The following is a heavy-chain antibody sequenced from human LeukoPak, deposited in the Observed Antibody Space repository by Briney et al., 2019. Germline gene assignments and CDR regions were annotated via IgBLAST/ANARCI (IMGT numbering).Heavy chain of an antibody. J-gene: IGHJ3*02. CDR3: AKNSPLSASDI. CDR2: IYHSGST. D-gene: IGHD2/OR15-2a*01. CDR1: GGSISSSNW. Sequence: SETLSLTCSVSGGSISSSNWWSWVRQPPEKGLEWVGEIYHSGSTNYNPSLKSRVTISIDKSKNQFSLKLTSVTAADTAVYYCAKNSPLSASDIWGQGTMVTVSS. V-gene: IGHV4-4*02.